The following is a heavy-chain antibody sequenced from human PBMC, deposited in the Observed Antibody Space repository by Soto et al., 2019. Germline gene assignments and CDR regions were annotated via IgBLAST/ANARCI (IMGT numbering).Heavy chain of an antibody. Sequence: QVQLVQSGAEVKKPGASVKVSCKASGYTFTSYDINWVRQATGQGLEWMGWMNPTSGDTGYAQEFQGRVTMTRDTSISTADMALSSLRSEDTAVYYCATGRTAGQPYWFDPWGQGTLVTVSS. CDR2: MNPTSGDT. J-gene: IGHJ5*02. D-gene: IGHD2-21*02. V-gene: IGHV1-8*01. CDR1: GYTFTSYD. CDR3: ATGRTAGQPYWFDP.